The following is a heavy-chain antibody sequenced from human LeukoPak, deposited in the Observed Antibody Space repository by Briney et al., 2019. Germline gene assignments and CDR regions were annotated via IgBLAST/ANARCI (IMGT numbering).Heavy chain of an antibody. D-gene: IGHD4-17*01. Sequence: GGSLRLSCAASGFTFISYAMSWVRQPPGKGVEWVSAISGSGGSTYYADSVKGRLTITRDNSKNTLYLQMNSLRAEDTAVYYCAKDHGYGDYVRSPYYFDYWGQGTLVTVSS. V-gene: IGHV3-23*01. CDR1: GFTFISYA. J-gene: IGHJ4*02. CDR3: AKDHGYGDYVRSPYYFDY. CDR2: ISGSGGST.